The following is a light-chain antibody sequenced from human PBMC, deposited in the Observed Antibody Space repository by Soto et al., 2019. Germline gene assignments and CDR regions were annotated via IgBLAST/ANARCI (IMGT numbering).Light chain of an antibody. J-gene: IGKJ1*01. Sequence: EIVLTHSPGTLSLSPGERATLSCRASQTVSGSYLAWYQQKPGRAPRLLIYGASSRATGIPDRFSGSGSGTDFTLTISRLEPEDFAVYYCQQYVTSPWTLGQGTKVEIK. CDR1: QTVSGSY. CDR2: GAS. CDR3: QQYVTSPWT. V-gene: IGKV3-20*01.